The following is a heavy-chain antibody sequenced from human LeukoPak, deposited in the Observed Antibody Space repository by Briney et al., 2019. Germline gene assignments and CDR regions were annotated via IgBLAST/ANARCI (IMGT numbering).Heavy chain of an antibody. D-gene: IGHD3-3*01. CDR1: GFTFSSYA. Sequence: GGSLRLSCAASGFTFSSYAMSWVRQAPGKGLEWVSAISGSGGSTYYADSVKGRFTISRDNFKNTLYLQMNSLRAEDTAVYYCAKCKPTIFGVVTIFDYWGQGTLVTVSS. CDR2: ISGSGGST. CDR3: AKCKPTIFGVVTIFDY. J-gene: IGHJ4*02. V-gene: IGHV3-23*01.